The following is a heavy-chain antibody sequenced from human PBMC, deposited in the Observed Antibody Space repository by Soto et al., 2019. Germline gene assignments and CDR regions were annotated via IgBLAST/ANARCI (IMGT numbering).Heavy chain of an antibody. V-gene: IGHV1-3*01. CDR1: GYSFKNYA. CDR2: TNEGSGNT. CDR3: ARDDCSVSGVVTLDH. D-gene: IGHD3-3*01. J-gene: IGHJ4*02. Sequence: ASVKVSCKATGYSFKNYAVHWVRQAPGQRLEWMGFTNEGSGNTRFSQKFQGRISITRDTSASTVYLDLSSLTSEDTAIYYCARDDCSVSGVVTLDHWGPGTLVTAPQ.